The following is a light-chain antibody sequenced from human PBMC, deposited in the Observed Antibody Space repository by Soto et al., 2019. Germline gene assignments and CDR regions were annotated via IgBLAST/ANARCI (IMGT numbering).Light chain of an antibody. V-gene: IGKV3-20*01. CDR1: QSVTNNF. J-gene: IGKJ3*01. Sequence: IVLTQSPGTLSLSPGERATLSCGASQSVTNNFLAWYQQKPGQAPRLLIYGASSRATGVPDRFSGSGSGTDFTLTISSLEPGGFAVYYCQQYGTPLFTFGPGTKVDIK. CDR2: GAS. CDR3: QQYGTPLFT.